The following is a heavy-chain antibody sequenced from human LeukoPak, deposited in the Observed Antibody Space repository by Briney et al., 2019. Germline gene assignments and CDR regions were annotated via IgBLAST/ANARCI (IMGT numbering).Heavy chain of an antibody. CDR3: ASNLGQWLFSD. V-gene: IGHV4-59*08. Sequence: SETLSLTCTVSGGSISSYYWNWIRQPPGKGLEWIGNIYYSGSTNYNPSLKSRVTISVDTSKNQFSLRLSSVTVADTAVYYCASNLGQWLFSDWGQGTLVTVSP. CDR2: IYYSGST. J-gene: IGHJ4*02. CDR1: GGSISSYY. D-gene: IGHD6-19*01.